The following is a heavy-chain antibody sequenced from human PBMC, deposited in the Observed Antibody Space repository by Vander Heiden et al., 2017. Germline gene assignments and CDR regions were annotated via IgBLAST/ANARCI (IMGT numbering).Heavy chain of an antibody. Sequence: QVHLAQSGAEVKKPGASVKVSCKISGYTFTDFYIHWMRQAPGQGLEWMGRINPNLGDTIYAQKFLGRVTMIRDKSINTASMELNTLTSDDTAVYFCARDYSTAGHFDYWGQGSLVTVSS. V-gene: IGHV1-2*06. CDR3: ARDYSTAGHFDY. CDR2: INPNLGDT. D-gene: IGHD6-19*01. J-gene: IGHJ4*02. CDR1: GYTFTDFY.